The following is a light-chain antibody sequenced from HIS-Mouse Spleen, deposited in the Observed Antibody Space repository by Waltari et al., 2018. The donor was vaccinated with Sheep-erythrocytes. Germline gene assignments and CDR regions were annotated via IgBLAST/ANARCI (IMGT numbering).Light chain of an antibody. CDR1: KLGDKY. CDR2: QDS. CDR3: QAWDSSTAWNVV. V-gene: IGLV3-1*01. Sequence: SYELTQPPSVSVSPGQTASITCSGDKLGDKYACWYQQKPGQSHVLVIYQDSKRPSGIPERFSGSKSGNTATLTSSGTQARDEADYYCQAWDSSTAWNVVFGGGTKLTVL. J-gene: IGLJ2*01.